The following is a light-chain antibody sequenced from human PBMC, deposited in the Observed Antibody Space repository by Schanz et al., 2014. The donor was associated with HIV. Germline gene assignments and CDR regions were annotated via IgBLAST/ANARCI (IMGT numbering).Light chain of an antibody. CDR1: QSVLHRSHSRNY. CDR3: QQYYSISYT. Sequence: DIVMTQSPDSLAVSLGERATINCESSQSVLHRSHSRNYLSWYQQKPGQPPKLLIYWASTRESGVPDRFSGSGSGTDFTLTISSLQAEDVAVYYCQQYYSISYTFGQGTKLEIK. CDR2: WAS. V-gene: IGKV4-1*01. J-gene: IGKJ2*01.